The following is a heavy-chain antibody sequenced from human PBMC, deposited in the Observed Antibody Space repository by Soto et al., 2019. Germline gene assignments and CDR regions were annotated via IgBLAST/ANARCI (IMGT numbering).Heavy chain of an antibody. CDR2: IRGNDANT. D-gene: IGHD6-19*01. CDR3: AKSSGWYDAFDF. J-gene: IGHJ3*01. Sequence: GGSLRLSCAASGFIFSTYAMNWVCLAPGKGLEWVSTIRGNDANTSYSDSVKGRFTISRDNTRNTLYLEMHSLRAEDTAVYYCAKSSGWYDAFDFWGQGTMVTVS. V-gene: IGHV3-23*01. CDR1: GFIFSTYA.